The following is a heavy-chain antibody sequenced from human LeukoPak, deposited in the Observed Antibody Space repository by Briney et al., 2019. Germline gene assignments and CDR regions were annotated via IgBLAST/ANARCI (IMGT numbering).Heavy chain of an antibody. J-gene: IGHJ6*02. Sequence: GRSLRLSCAASGFIFDDYAMHRVRQAPGKGLEGVSGISWNSGTIGYADSVKGRFTTSRDNAKNSLFLQMSSLRAEDTAVYYCAKAALDYGDWYGMDVWGQGTTVTVSS. CDR2: ISWNSGTI. D-gene: IGHD4-17*01. V-gene: IGHV3-9*01. CDR1: GFIFDDYA. CDR3: AKAALDYGDWYGMDV.